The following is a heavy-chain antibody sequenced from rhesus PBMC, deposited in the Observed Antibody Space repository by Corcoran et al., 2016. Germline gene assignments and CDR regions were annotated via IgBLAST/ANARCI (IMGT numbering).Heavy chain of an antibody. D-gene: IGHD1-7*02. Sequence: QLQLQESGPGLVKPSETLSLTCAVSGGSISGYYWSWIRQPQGKGREWIGKIDGNIAGTNYHPSLKCRVTLSKAPSKNQFSLTLSSVTAAYTAVYYGASLYNWNDTFSDYWGQGVLVTVSS. CDR1: GGSISGYY. CDR3: ASLYNWNDTFSDY. CDR2: IDGNIAGT. V-gene: IGHV4-81*01. J-gene: IGHJ4*01.